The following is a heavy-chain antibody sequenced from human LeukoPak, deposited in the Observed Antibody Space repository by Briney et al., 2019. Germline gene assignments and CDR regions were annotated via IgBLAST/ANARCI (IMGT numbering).Heavy chain of an antibody. CDR3: ARDKDGYNDPWYC. V-gene: IGHV1-2*02. CDR1: GYTFTGYY. D-gene: IGHD5-24*01. Sequence: ASVKVSCKASGYTFTGYYMHWVRQAPGQGLEWMGWINPNSGGTNYAQKFQGRVTMTRDTSISTAYMELSRLRSDDTAVYYCARDKDGYNDPWYCWGQGALVTVSS. J-gene: IGHJ4*02. CDR2: INPNSGGT.